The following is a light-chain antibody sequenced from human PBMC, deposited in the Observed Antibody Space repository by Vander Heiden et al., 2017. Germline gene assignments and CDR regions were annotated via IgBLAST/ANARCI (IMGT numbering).Light chain of an antibody. CDR1: TGHSAYA. Sequence: QVVLTHSPSASSSLGAPVTPTCTLTTGHSAYAIAWHQQQPEKGPRYLMKLNSDGGHTKGDGIPDRFSGSSSGAERYLTISSLQSEDEADYYCQTWGTGILVFGTGTKVTVL. CDR3: QTWGTGILV. V-gene: IGLV4-69*01. CDR2: LNSDGGH. J-gene: IGLJ1*01.